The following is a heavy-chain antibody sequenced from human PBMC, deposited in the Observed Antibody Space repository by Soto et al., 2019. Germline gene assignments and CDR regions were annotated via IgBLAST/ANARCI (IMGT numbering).Heavy chain of an antibody. V-gene: IGHV1-69*13. J-gene: IGHJ4*02. CDR3: ARDKRAAAGTVIDY. Sequence: SVKVSCKASGGTFSSYAISWVRQAPGQGLEWMGGIIPIFGTANYAQKVQGRVTITADESTNTAYMELSSLRSEDTAVYYCARDKRAAAGTVIDYWGQGTLVTVSS. D-gene: IGHD6-13*01. CDR2: IIPIFGTA. CDR1: GGTFSSYA.